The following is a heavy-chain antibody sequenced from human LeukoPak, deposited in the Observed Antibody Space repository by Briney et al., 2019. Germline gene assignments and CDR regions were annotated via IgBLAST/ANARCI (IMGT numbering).Heavy chain of an antibody. V-gene: IGHV4-4*07. J-gene: IGHJ4*02. Sequence: PSETLSLTCTVSGASVNDNYWRWSRQPAGKTLEWIGRIYTDGSTNYNPSLKSRVAISVDTSTNQFSLFLRSVTAADTAIYYCTIGSSSGALAYWGQGTLVTVSS. CDR1: GASVNDNY. CDR2: IYTDGST. D-gene: IGHD2-8*02. CDR3: TIGSSSGALAY.